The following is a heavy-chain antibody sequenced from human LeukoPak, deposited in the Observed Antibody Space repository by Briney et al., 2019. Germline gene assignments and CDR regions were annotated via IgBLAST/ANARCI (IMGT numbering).Heavy chain of an antibody. CDR1: GFTFSSHG. CDR2: ISGSGDYT. V-gene: IGHV3-23*01. D-gene: IGHD6-19*01. J-gene: IGHJ4*02. Sequence: GGTLRLSCAASGFTFSSHGMSWVRQAPGKGLEWVSTISGSGDYTYYADSVKGRFTISRDNSKNTLYLQMNSLRVEDTAVYYCARVQRGIAVALDYWGQGTLATVSS. CDR3: ARVQRGIAVALDY.